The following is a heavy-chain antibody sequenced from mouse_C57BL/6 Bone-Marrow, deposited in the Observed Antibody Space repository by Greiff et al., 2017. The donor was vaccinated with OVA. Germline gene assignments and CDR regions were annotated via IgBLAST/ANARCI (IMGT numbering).Heavy chain of an antibody. D-gene: IGHD2-3*01. V-gene: IGHV2-2*01. CDR3: ARTDYDGYFYAMDY. CDR1: GFSLTSYG. J-gene: IGHJ4*01. CDR2: IWSGGST. Sequence: VQVVESGPGLVQPSQSLSITCTVSGFSLTSYGVHWVRQSPGKGLEWLGVIWSGGSTDYNAAFISRLSISKDNSKSQVFFKMNSLQADDTAIYYCARTDYDGYFYAMDYWGQGTSVTVSS.